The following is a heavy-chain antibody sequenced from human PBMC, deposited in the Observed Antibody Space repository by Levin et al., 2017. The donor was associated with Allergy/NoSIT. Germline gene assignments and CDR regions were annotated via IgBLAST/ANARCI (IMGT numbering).Heavy chain of an antibody. D-gene: IGHD3-10*01. Sequence: GESLKISCAASGFTFSSYWMHWVRQAPGKGLVWVSRINSDGSSTSYADSVKGRFTISRDNAKNTLYLQMNSLRAEDTAVYYCARGLRGYYGSGSLGEFDYWGQGTLVTVSS. CDR2: INSDGSST. V-gene: IGHV3-74*01. CDR1: GFTFSSYW. J-gene: IGHJ4*02. CDR3: ARGLRGYYGSGSLGEFDY.